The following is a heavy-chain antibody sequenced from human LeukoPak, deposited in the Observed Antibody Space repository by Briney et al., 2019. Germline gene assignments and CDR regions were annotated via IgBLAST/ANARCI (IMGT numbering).Heavy chain of an antibody. Sequence: PSETLSLTCAVYGGSFSGYYWSWIRQPPGKGLEWIGEINHSGSTNYNPSLKSRVTISVDTSKNQFSLKLSSVTAADTAVYYCARHVPPVEMAYYFDYWGQGTLVTVSS. CDR3: ARHVPPVEMAYYFDY. CDR1: GGSFSGYY. V-gene: IGHV4-34*01. CDR2: INHSGST. J-gene: IGHJ4*02. D-gene: IGHD5-24*01.